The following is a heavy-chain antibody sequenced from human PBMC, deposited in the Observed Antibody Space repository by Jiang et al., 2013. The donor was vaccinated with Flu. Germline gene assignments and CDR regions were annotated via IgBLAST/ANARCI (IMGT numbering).Heavy chain of an antibody. J-gene: IGHJ5*02. Sequence: VQLVESGGGVVQPGRSLRLSCAASGFTFSTYGMHWVRQAPGKGLEWVALIWYDGTDKYYADSVKGRFTISRDNSKNTLYLQMNSLRAEDTAVYYCARAGLNYAGNSHNWFDPWGQGTLVTVSS. V-gene: IGHV3-33*01. CDR2: IWYDGTDK. CDR1: GFTFSTYG. CDR3: ARAGLNYAGNSHNWFDP. D-gene: IGHD4-23*01.